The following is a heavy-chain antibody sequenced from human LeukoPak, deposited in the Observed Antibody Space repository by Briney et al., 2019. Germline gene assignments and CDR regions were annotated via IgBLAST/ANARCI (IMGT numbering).Heavy chain of an antibody. CDR1: GGTSNSHA. V-gene: IGHV1-69*04. CDR2: IIPNLGTT. J-gene: IGHJ4*02. Sequence: GSSVKVSCKASGGTSNSHAISWVRQAPGQGLEWMGRIIPNLGTTNRAQNFQDRVTLTADKPTNTAYMELTSLTSADTAVYYCATTNDGGGYQWGDFFDFWGQGTLVTVSS. D-gene: IGHD3-22*01. CDR3: ATTNDGGGYQWGDFFDF.